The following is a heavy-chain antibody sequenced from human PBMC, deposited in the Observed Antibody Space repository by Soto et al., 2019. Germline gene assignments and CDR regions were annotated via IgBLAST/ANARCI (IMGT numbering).Heavy chain of an antibody. D-gene: IGHD1-26*01. CDR3: VRGSLSLMHSGSHGFDP. V-gene: IGHV3-66*01. CDR2: IYSGGST. J-gene: IGHJ5*02. Sequence: EVQLVESGGGLVQPGGSLRLSCTASGFTVSNSYMTWVRQSPGKGLEWVSVIYSGGSTYYADSVKGRFTISRDNSKDTLYLHLFCVTAEDTALYYCVRGSLSLMHSGSHGFDPWGQGTLVAVSS. CDR1: GFTVSNSY.